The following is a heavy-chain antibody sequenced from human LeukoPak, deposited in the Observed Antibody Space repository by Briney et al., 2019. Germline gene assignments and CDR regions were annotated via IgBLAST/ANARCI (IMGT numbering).Heavy chain of an antibody. J-gene: IGHJ5*02. CDR3: ARDSSRGFDP. V-gene: IGHV3-21*01. CDR1: GFTFSSYS. D-gene: IGHD3-10*01. CDR2: ISSSSSYI. Sequence: GGSLRLSCAASGFTFSSYSMNWVRQAPGEGLEWVSSISSSSSYIYYADSVKGRFTISRDNAKNSLYLQMNSLRAEDTAVYYCARDSSRGFDPWGQGTLVTVSS.